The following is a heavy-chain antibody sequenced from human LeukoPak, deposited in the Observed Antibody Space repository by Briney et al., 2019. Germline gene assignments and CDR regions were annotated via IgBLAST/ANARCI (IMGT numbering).Heavy chain of an antibody. CDR3: AKGRYDSSGYYFDF. J-gene: IGHJ4*02. Sequence: PGGSLRLSCAASKFIFSSYAMSWVRQAPGKGLEWVSGISGSGRSTYYADSVKGRFTISRDNSNNTLYLQMNSLRAEDTAVYYCAKGRYDSSGYYFDFWAREPWSPSPQ. D-gene: IGHD3-22*01. CDR1: KFIFSSYA. CDR2: ISGSGRST. V-gene: IGHV3-23*01.